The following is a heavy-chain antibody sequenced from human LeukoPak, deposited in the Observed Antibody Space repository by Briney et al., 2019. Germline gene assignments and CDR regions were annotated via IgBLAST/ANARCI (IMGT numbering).Heavy chain of an antibody. CDR1: GFTFSSYA. V-gene: IGHV3-23*01. CDR2: ISGSGGST. J-gene: IGHJ4*02. Sequence: PGGSLRLSCAASGFTFSSYAMSWVRQAPGKGLEWVSAISGSGGSTYYADSAKGRFTISRDNSKNTLYLQMNSLRAEDTAVYYCAKDQSRYYGSGSYYSYWGQGTLVTVSS. D-gene: IGHD3-10*01. CDR3: AKDQSRYYGSGSYYSY.